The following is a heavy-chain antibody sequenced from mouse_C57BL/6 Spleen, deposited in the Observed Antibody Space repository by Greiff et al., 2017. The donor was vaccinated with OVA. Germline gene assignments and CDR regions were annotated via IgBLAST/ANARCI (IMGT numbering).Heavy chain of an antibody. CDR1: GFTFSSYA. CDR3: ARGGYGSSYFDY. J-gene: IGHJ2*01. V-gene: IGHV5-4*01. CDR2: ISDGGSYT. Sequence: EVQGVESGGGLVKPGGSLKLSCAASGFTFSSYAMSWVRQTPEKRLEWVATISDGGSYTYYPDNVKGRFTISRDNAKNNLYLQMSHLKSEDTAMYYCARGGYGSSYFDYWGQGTTLTVSS. D-gene: IGHD1-1*01.